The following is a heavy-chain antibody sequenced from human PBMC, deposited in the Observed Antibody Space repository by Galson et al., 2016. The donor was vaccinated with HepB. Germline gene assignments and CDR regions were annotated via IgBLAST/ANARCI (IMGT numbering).Heavy chain of an antibody. CDR1: GFNFKTYG. D-gene: IGHD3-3*01. CDR3: SRDRSDPVLRLLEWSRLYYYYGMDV. Sequence: SLRLSCAASGFNFKTYGMNWVRQAPGKGLEWLSYTSSSGGTILYADSVKGRFTISRDNAKNSLYLQMNSLRDEDTALYFCSRDRSDPVLRLLEWSRLYYYYGMDVWGQGTTVSVS. J-gene: IGHJ6*02. CDR2: TSSSGGTI. V-gene: IGHV3-48*02.